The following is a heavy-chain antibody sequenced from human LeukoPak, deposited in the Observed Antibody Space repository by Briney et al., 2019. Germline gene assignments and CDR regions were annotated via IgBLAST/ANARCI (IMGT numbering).Heavy chain of an antibody. J-gene: IGHJ5*02. CDR3: ARVELRRGLRWFDP. CDR1: GDSIRGADFY. V-gene: IGHV4-31*03. D-gene: IGHD1-7*01. CDR2: IYYSGSS. Sequence: TLSLTCTVSGDSIRGADFYWSWIRQHPGKGLEWIGYIYYSGSSYYNPSLKSRITISVDTSKNDFSLKLASVTAADTAVYFCARVELRRGLRWFDPWGQGTLVTVSS.